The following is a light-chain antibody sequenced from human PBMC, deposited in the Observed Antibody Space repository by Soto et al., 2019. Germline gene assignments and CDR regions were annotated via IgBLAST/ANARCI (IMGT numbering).Light chain of an antibody. J-gene: IGKJ2*01. Sequence: EIVMTQSPATLSGSPGERASLSCRASQSVGSNLAWYQQTAGQAPRLLIYGASTRATGIPARFSGSGSGTEFTLTISSLQSEDFAVYSCQQYTNWPNTFGQGTKLEIK. CDR3: QQYTNWPNT. CDR1: QSVGSN. CDR2: GAS. V-gene: IGKV3-15*01.